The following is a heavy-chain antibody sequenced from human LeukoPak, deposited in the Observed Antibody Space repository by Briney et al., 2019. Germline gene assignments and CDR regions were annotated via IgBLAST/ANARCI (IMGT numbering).Heavy chain of an antibody. Sequence: GSLRLSCAASGFTFSSYAMGWIRQPPGKGLEWIGYIYYSGSTNYNPSLKSRVTISVDTSKNQFSLKLSSVTAADTAVYYCARVSIAAAGPVHPDYWGQGTLVTVSS. CDR1: GFTFSSYA. CDR2: IYYSGST. V-gene: IGHV4-59*01. J-gene: IGHJ4*02. CDR3: ARVSIAAAGPVHPDY. D-gene: IGHD6-13*01.